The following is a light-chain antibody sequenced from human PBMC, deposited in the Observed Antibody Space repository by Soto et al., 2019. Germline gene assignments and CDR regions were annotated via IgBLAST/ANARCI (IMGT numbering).Light chain of an antibody. V-gene: IGKV3-20*01. Sequence: EIVLTQSPGTLSLSPGEGATLSCRASQSVSKTYLAWYQQKPGQAPRLLMFGVSSRATGIPDRFSGSGSGTDFTLTISRLEPGDFAVYYCQQYGTLPWTFGQGTKVEIK. CDR1: QSVSKTY. CDR3: QQYGTLPWT. CDR2: GVS. J-gene: IGKJ1*01.